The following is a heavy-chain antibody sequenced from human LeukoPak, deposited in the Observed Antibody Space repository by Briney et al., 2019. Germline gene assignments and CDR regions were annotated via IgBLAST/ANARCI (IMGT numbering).Heavy chain of an antibody. CDR1: GFTFSSYA. D-gene: IGHD3-22*01. CDR2: ISGSGGST. CDR3: AKRRYYYDSSGYYLGPFAY. Sequence: GGCLRLSCAASGFTFSSYAMSWVRQAPGKGLEWVSAISGSGGSTYYADSVKGRFTISRDNSKNTLYLQMNSLRAEDTAVYYCAKRRYYYDSSGYYLGPFAYWGQGTLVTVSS. J-gene: IGHJ4*02. V-gene: IGHV3-23*01.